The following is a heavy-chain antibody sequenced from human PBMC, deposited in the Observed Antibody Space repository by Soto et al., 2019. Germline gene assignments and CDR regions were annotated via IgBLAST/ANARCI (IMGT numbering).Heavy chain of an antibody. D-gene: IGHD3-3*01. V-gene: IGHV1-69*01. CDR3: ARDRSVSARFYYYSMDV. CDR1: GGIFSSYA. J-gene: IGHJ6*02. CDR2: IIPTFGSA. Sequence: QVQLVQSGAEVKKPGSSVKVSCKASGGIFSSYAISWVRQAPGQGLEWMGGIIPTFGSANYAHKFQGRVMIPADESRSTGCIELSSLRSEDTAVYYCARDRSVSARFYYYSMDVWGQGTTVTVSS.